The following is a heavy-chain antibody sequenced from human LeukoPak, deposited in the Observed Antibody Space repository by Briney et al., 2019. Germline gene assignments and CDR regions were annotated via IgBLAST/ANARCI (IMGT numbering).Heavy chain of an antibody. Sequence: SETLSLTCTVSGGSISSSSYYWGWIRQPPGKGLEWIGSIYYSGSTYYNPSLKSRVTISVDTSKNQFSLKLSSVTAADTAVYYCARREYSYWFDPWGQGTLVTVSS. CDR1: GGSISSSSYY. CDR3: ARREYSYWFDP. D-gene: IGHD5-18*01. V-gene: IGHV4-39*07. CDR2: IYYSGST. J-gene: IGHJ5*02.